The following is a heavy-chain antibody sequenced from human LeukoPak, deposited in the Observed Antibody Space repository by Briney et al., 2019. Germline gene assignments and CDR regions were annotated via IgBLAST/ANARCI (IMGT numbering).Heavy chain of an antibody. CDR3: AKDHNYYDSSGYLDY. Sequence: GGSLRLSCAAAGFTFSNYWMHWVRQAPGKGLVWVSRINPGGTNTAYADSVKGRFTISRDNAKNTLYMQMNGLRVDDTAVYYCAKDHNYYDSSGYLDYWGKGTLVTVSS. D-gene: IGHD3-22*01. J-gene: IGHJ4*01. CDR1: GFTFSNYW. CDR2: INPGGTNT. V-gene: IGHV3-74*01.